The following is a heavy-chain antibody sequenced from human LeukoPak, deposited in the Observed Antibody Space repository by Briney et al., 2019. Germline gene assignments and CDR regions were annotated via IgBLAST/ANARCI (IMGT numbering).Heavy chain of an antibody. CDR3: ARGDERYAFDI. CDR1: GFTFSSYS. J-gene: IGHJ3*02. Sequence: GGSLRLSCAASGFTFSSYSMNWVRQAPGKGLEWVSSISSSSSYIYYADSVKGRFTISRDNAKNSLYLQMNSLRAEDTAVYYCARGDERYAFDIWGQGTMVTVSS. D-gene: IGHD1-1*01. V-gene: IGHV3-21*01. CDR2: ISSSSSYI.